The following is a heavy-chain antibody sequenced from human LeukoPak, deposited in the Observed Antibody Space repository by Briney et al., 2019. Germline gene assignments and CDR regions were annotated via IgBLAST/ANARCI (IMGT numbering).Heavy chain of an antibody. CDR3: ARGLLSSGIDY. J-gene: IGHJ4*02. Sequence: GGSLRLSCAASGFTFSSYGMHWVRQAPGKGLEWVAVIWYDGSNKYYADSVKVRFTISRDNSKNTLYLQMNSLRAEDTAVYYCARGLLSSGIDYWGQGTLVTVSS. CDR1: GFTFSSYG. V-gene: IGHV3-33*08. CDR2: IWYDGSNK. D-gene: IGHD3-22*01.